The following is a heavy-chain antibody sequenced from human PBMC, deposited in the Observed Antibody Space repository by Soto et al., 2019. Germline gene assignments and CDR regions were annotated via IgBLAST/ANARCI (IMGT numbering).Heavy chain of an antibody. J-gene: IGHJ4*02. CDR1: GFTFTDFY. Sequence: EVQLVQSGGGLVQPGGSLRLSCVGSGFTFTDFYMNWVRQAPGKGLEWVANIRPDGSETNYVESVKGRFTTSRDNAKNSLFLQMNSLRADDTAVYYCASWGGHDYNYWGQGILVTVSS. D-gene: IGHD4-4*01. CDR2: IRPDGSET. V-gene: IGHV3-7*03. CDR3: ASWGGHDYNY.